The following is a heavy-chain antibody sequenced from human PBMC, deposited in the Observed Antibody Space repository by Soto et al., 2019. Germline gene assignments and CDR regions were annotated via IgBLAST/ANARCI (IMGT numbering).Heavy chain of an antibody. J-gene: IGHJ4*02. V-gene: IGHV1-8*01. CDR1: GYTFTSYD. D-gene: IGHD5-12*01. Sequence: QVQLVQSGAEVKKPGASVKVSCKASGYTFTSYDINWVRHATGQGLAWMGWMNPNSRNTGYAQKFQGRVTMTRHTSISTAYMELRSLRSEDTAGYYCVRVNHRRWLQWYYFDYLGQGTLVTVSS. CDR2: MNPNSRNT. CDR3: VRVNHRRWLQWYYFDY.